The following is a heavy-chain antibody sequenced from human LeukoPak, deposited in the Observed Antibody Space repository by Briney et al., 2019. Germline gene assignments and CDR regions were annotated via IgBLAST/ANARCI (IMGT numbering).Heavy chain of an antibody. Sequence: SETLSLTCTVSGGSISSYYLSWIRQPAGNGLEWIGRIYTSGSTNYNPSLQSRVTMSVETSKNQFSLKLSSVTAADTAVYYCARGITYYDILTGRAPSSYMDVWGKGTTVTVSS. CDR2: IYTSGST. D-gene: IGHD3-9*01. CDR1: GGSISSYY. J-gene: IGHJ6*03. V-gene: IGHV4-4*07. CDR3: ARGITYYDILTGRAPSSYMDV.